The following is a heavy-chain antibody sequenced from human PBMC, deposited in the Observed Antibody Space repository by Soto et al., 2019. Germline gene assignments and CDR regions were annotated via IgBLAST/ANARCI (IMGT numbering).Heavy chain of an antibody. CDR2: IYYSGST. J-gene: IGHJ4*02. D-gene: IGHD3-9*01. CDR1: GGSISSGGYY. CDR3: AREAQRLDSPPGFDY. Sequence: PSETLSLTCTVSGGSISSGGYYWSWIRQHPGKGLEWIGYIYYSGSTYYNPSLKSRVTISVDTSKNQFSLKLSSVTAADTAVYCCAREAQRLDSPPGFDYWGQGTLVTVSS. V-gene: IGHV4-31*03.